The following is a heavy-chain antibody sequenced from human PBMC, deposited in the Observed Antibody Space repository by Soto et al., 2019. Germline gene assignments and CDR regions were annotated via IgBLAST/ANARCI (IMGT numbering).Heavy chain of an antibody. CDR2: INQDGSEK. J-gene: IGHJ3*02. CDR1: GFTFSSYG. Sequence: XVSLRLSCAASGFTFSSYGMSWVRQAPGKGLEWVANINQDGSEKYYVDSVKGRFTISRDNAKNSLYLQMNSLRAEDTAVYYCARDMRDVDTDMATSDAFDIWGQGTMVTVSS. D-gene: IGHD5-18*01. CDR3: ARDMRDVDTDMATSDAFDI. V-gene: IGHV3-7*01.